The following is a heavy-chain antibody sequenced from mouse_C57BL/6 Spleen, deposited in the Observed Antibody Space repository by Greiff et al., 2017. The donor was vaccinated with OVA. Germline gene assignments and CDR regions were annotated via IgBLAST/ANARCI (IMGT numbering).Heavy chain of an antibody. J-gene: IGHJ4*01. V-gene: IGHV1-53*01. CDR3: ASQFITTVVAKRYYAMDY. D-gene: IGHD1-1*01. CDR2: INPSNGGT. CDR1: GYTFTSYW. Sequence: VKLQQPGPELVKPGASVKLSCKASGYTFTSYWMHWVKQRPGQGLEWIGNINPSNGGTNYNEKFKSKATLTVDKSSSTAYMQLSSLTSEDSAVYYCASQFITTVVAKRYYAMDYWGQGTSVTVSS.